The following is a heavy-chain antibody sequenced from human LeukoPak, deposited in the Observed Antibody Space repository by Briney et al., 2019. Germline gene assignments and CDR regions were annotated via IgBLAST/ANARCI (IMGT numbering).Heavy chain of an antibody. Sequence: GGSLRLSCAASGFTFSSYAMHWVRQAPGKGLEYVSAISSNGGSTYYANSVKGRFTISRDNSKNTLYLQMGSLRAEDMAVYYCARGLGYCSGGSCYGYWGQGTLVTVSS. CDR1: GFTFSSYA. V-gene: IGHV3-64*01. CDR3: ARGLGYCSGGSCYGY. J-gene: IGHJ4*02. CDR2: ISSNGGST. D-gene: IGHD2-15*01.